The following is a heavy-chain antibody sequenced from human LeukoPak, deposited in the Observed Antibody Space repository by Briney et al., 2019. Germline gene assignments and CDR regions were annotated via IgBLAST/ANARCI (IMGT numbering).Heavy chain of an antibody. D-gene: IGHD1-26*01. CDR1: GFSVSDTY. J-gene: IGHJ4*02. CDR3: ARVSFAWELLGPPNY. V-gene: IGHV3-53*01. CDR2: IYSGGTT. Sequence: GGSLRLSCAASGFSVSDTYMIWVREAPGKGLEWVSIIYSGGTTYYADSVEGRFTISRDNSKNTLYLQMNSLRAEDTAVYYCARVSFAWELLGPPNYWGQGTLVTVSS.